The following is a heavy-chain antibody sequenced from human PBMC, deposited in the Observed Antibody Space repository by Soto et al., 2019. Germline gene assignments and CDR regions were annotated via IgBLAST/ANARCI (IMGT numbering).Heavy chain of an antibody. Sequence: ASVKVSCKASGGTFSSYAISWVRQAPGQGLEWMGGIIPIFGTANYAQKFQGRVTITADESTTTAYMELSSLRSEDTAVYYCSVSSYYYDSSGYYTPGHFDYWGQGTLVTVSS. CDR1: GGTFSSYA. CDR2: IIPIFGTA. V-gene: IGHV1-69*13. J-gene: IGHJ4*02. CDR3: SVSSYYYDSSGYYTPGHFDY. D-gene: IGHD3-22*01.